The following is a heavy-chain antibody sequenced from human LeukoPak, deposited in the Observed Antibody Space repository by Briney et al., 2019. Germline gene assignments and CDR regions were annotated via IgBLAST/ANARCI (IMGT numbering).Heavy chain of an antibody. Sequence: TGGSLRLSCAASGFTFSSYGMHWVRQAPGKGLEWVAVIWYDGSNKYYADSVKGRFTISRDNSKNTLYLQMNSLRAEDTAVYYYARDEFTVTTGVDYWGQGTLVTVSS. CDR3: ARDEFTVTTGVDY. V-gene: IGHV3-33*01. J-gene: IGHJ4*02. CDR1: GFTFSSYG. D-gene: IGHD4-17*01. CDR2: IWYDGSNK.